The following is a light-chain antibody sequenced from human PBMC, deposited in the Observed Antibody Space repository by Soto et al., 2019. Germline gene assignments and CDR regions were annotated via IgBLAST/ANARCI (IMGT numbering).Light chain of an antibody. CDR1: QSVSSN. CDR3: PQAGA. CDR2: GAS. V-gene: IGKV3-15*01. J-gene: IGKJ1*01. Sequence: EIVMTQSPATLSVSPGERATLSCRASQSVSSNLAWYQQKPGQAPRLLIYGASTRATGIPARFSGSGSGTEFTLTISSLQSEDFALYYCPQAGAFGQGTKVDIK.